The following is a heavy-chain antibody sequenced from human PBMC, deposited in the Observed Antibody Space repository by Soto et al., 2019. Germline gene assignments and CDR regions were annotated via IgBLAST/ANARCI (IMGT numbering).Heavy chain of an antibody. Sequence: PGGSLRLSCAASGFTFSDYYMSWIRQAPGKGLEWISYISSGSRYTNYANSVKGRFTISRDNAKNSLYLQMNSLRAEDTAVYYCATPPNSGSPQFSYFDNWGQGTLVTVSS. J-gene: IGHJ4*02. CDR1: GFTFSDYY. CDR2: ISSGSRYT. CDR3: ATPPNSGSPQFSYFDN. D-gene: IGHD3-10*01. V-gene: IGHV3-11*03.